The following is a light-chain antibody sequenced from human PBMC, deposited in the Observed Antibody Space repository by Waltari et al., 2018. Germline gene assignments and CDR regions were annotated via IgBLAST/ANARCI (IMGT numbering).Light chain of an antibody. Sequence: DIVMTQSPDSLAVSLGERATINCKSSQSVLHSSNNKNYLAWHQQKPGQPPKLLIYWASTRESGVPDRFSGSGSGTDFTLTISSPQAEDVAVYYCQQYYDIPYTFGQGTKLEI. CDR2: WAS. CDR1: QSVLHSSNNKNY. V-gene: IGKV4-1*01. J-gene: IGKJ2*01. CDR3: QQYYDIPYT.